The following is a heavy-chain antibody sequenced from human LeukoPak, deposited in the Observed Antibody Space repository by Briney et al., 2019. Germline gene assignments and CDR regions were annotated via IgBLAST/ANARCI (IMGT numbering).Heavy chain of an antibody. J-gene: IGHJ1*01. V-gene: IGHV3-74*01. CDR3: ASSDSGSDSGAWKH. Sequence: GGSLRLSCAASGFTFSSYWMHWVRQAPGKGLVWVSRISSYGSTTTYADSVKGRFTISRDNAENTLYLQMNSLRAEDTAIYYCASSDSGSDSGAWKHWGQGSLVTVSS. CDR2: ISSYGSTT. CDR1: GFTFSSYW. D-gene: IGHD6-19*01.